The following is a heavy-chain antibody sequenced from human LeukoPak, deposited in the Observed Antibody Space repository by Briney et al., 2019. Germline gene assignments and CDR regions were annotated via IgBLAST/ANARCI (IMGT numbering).Heavy chain of an antibody. J-gene: IGHJ6*02. D-gene: IGHD6-19*01. CDR2: IKRDGSQK. V-gene: IGHV3-7*01. CDR1: GFSFSSNW. Sequence: GGSLRLSCAAPGFSFSSNWMGWVRQAPGKGLEWVAHIKRDGSQKYYLDSVKGRFTISRDNAKNSLYLQMNSLRVEDTAVYYCANPGSPEYSSGWYRDYGMDVWGQGTTVTVSS. CDR3: ANPGSPEYSSGWYRDYGMDV.